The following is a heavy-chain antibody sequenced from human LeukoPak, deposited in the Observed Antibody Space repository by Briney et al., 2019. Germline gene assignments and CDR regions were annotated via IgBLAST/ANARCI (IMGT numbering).Heavy chain of an antibody. J-gene: IGHJ4*02. CDR1: GFTFSSYR. Sequence: GGSLRLSCAASGFTFSSYRMNWVRQAPGKGLEWVSSISSSSSYIYYADSVKGRFTISRDNAKNSLYLQMNSLRAEDTAVYYCARDLEAGAYDYWGQGTLVTVSS. CDR2: ISSSSSYI. D-gene: IGHD4/OR15-4a*01. CDR3: ARDLEAGAYDY. V-gene: IGHV3-21*01.